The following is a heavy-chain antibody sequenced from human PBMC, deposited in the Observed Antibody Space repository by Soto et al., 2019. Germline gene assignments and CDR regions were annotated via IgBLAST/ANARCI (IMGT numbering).Heavy chain of an antibody. J-gene: IGHJ3*02. CDR2: ISYDGSNK. CDR3: ARGYKGAFDI. V-gene: IGHV3-30-3*01. D-gene: IGHD1-20*01. Sequence: VQLVESGGGVVQPGRSLRLSCAASGFTFRNYAMHWVRQAPGKGLGWVATISYDGSNKYYAKSVKGRFTISRDNSKNTVHLQMNSLRVEETAVYHCARGYKGAFDIWGQGTMVTVSS. CDR1: GFTFRNYA.